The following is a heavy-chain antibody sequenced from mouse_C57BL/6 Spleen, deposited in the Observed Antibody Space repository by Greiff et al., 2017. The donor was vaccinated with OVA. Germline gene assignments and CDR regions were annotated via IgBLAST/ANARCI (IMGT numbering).Heavy chain of an antibody. CDR3: ARGTGKGDYFDY. V-gene: IGHV2-2*01. CDR2: IWSGGST. D-gene: IGHD4-1*01. J-gene: IGHJ2*01. CDR1: GFSLTSYG. Sequence: VKLMESGPGLVQPSQSLSITCTVSGFSLTSYGVHWVRQSPGKGLEWLGVIWSGGSTDYNAAFISRLSISKDNSKSQVFFKMNSLQADDTAIYYCARGTGKGDYFDYWGQGTTLTVSS.